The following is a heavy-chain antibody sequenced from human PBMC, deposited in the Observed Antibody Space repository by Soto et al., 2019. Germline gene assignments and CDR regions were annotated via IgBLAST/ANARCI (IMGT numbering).Heavy chain of an antibody. V-gene: IGHV3-30-3*01. CDR3: ARAGCDGGRCYTLVGLRYGMDV. CDR1: GFTFRSYA. J-gene: IGHJ6*02. Sequence: QVQLVESGGGVVQPGRSLRLSCAASGFTFRSYAMYWVRQAPGKRLEWVAVISYDGSNKYYADSVKGRFTISRDNSKNTLYLQMRSLRPEDPAVYYCARAGCDGGRCYTLVGLRYGMDVWGQGTTVTVSS. CDR2: ISYDGSNK. D-gene: IGHD2-15*01.